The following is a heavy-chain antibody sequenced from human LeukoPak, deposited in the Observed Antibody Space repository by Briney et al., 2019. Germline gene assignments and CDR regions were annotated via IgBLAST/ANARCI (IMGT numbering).Heavy chain of an antibody. CDR3: PRQGVVTRCYYYYYGMDV. CDR2: IYYSGST. Sequence: SETLSLTCTVSGGSISSSSYYWGWIRQPPGKGLEWIGSIYYSGSTYYNPSLKSRVTISVDTSKNQFSLKLSSVTAADTAVYYCPRQGVVTRCYYYYYGMDVWGQGTTVTVSS. V-gene: IGHV4-39*01. J-gene: IGHJ6*02. D-gene: IGHD2-21*02. CDR1: GGSISSSSYY.